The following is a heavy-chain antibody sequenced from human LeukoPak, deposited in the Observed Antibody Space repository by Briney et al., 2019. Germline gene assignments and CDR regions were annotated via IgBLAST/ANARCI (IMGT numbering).Heavy chain of an antibody. J-gene: IGHJ4*02. Sequence: GGSLRLSSAASGFTLNFFSMYWVRQSQDKGLEWVAVISYDATNEYYADSVKGRFTISRDDSKSTLYLQMNSLRAEDTAVYYCVRDFASGSYYNLFDYWGQGTLVTVSS. CDR2: ISYDATNE. V-gene: IGHV3-30*04. CDR3: VRDFASGSYYNLFDY. CDR1: GFTLNFFS. D-gene: IGHD3-10*01.